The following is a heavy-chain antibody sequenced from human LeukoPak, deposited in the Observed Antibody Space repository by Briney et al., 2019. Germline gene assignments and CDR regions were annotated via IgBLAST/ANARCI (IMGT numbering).Heavy chain of an antibody. CDR1: GGAFSDYY. D-gene: IGHD3-10*01. V-gene: IGHV4-34*01. J-gene: IGHJ5*02. Sequence: PSETLSLTCAVYGGAFSDYYWSWIRQPPGKGLEWIGEINHSGSTNYNPSLKSRVTISVDPSKNQFSLKLTSVTAADTAVYYCARGRYYYGLGSYGWFDPWGQGTLVTVSS. CDR3: ARGRYYYGLGSYGWFDP. CDR2: INHSGST.